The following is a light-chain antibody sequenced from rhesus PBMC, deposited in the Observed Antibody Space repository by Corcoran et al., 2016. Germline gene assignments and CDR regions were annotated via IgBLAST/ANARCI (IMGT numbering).Light chain of an antibody. CDR1: QSVSSS. Sequence: EIVLTQSPATLSLSPGERATLSCRASQSVSSSLAWYQQKPGQAPRLPIYDASSRATGIPDRFSGRGSGTDFTLTINSLEPEDVGVYYCQQYSNWLTFGGGTKVELK. CDR2: DAS. J-gene: IGKJ4*01. V-gene: IGKV3-35*01. CDR3: QQYSNWLT.